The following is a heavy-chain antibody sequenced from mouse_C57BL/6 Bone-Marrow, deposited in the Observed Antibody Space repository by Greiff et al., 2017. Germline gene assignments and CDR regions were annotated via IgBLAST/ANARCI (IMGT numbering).Heavy chain of an antibody. CDR1: GFTFSDYG. J-gene: IGHJ1*03. V-gene: IGHV5-17*01. Sequence: EVQVVESGGGLVKPGGSLKLSCAASGFTFSDYGMHWVRQAPEKGLEWVAYISSGSSTIYYADTVKGRFTISRDNAKNTLFLQMTSLRSEDTAMYYCAVYYYGSRRYFDVWGTGTTVTVSS. CDR3: AVYYYGSRRYFDV. D-gene: IGHD1-1*01. CDR2: ISSGSSTI.